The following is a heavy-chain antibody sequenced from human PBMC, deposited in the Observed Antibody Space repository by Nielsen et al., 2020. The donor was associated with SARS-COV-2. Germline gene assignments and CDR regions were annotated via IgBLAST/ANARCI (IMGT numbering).Heavy chain of an antibody. J-gene: IGHJ4*02. CDR3: ARDHPYYYDSSGYSNFDY. D-gene: IGHD3-22*01. CDR1: GFTFSSYG. Sequence: GESLKISCAASGFTFSSYGMHWVRQAPGKGLEWVAVIWYDGSNKYYADSVKGRFTISRDNSKNTLYLQMNSLRAEDTAVYYCARDHPYYYDSSGYSNFDYWGQGTLVTVSS. CDR2: IWYDGSNK. V-gene: IGHV3-33*01.